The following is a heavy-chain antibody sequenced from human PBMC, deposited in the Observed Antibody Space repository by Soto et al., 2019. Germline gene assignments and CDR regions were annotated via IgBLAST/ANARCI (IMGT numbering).Heavy chain of an antibody. CDR2: ISSGGNTE. J-gene: IGHJ4*02. CDR1: GFTFSRYS. CDR3: ARVAY. V-gene: IGHV3-21*06. Sequence: EVQLVESGGGLVKPGGSLRLSCVASGFTFSRYSINWFRQAPGKGLEWVSSISSGGNTESYANSVKGRFTISRDNAKNSLYLEMNSLRPEDTAVYYCARVAYWGQGTLVTVSS.